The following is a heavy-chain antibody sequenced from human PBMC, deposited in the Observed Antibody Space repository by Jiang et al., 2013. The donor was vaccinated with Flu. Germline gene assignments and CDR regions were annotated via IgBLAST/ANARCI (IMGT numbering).Heavy chain of an antibody. CDR2: IYYSGST. Sequence: LLKPSETLSLTCSVSGGSVSSYYWSWIRQPPGKGLEWIGYIYYSGSTNYNPSLKSRVTISVDTSKNQFSLKLSSVTAADTAVYYCARGYLRPNMYYDFVADGFDPWGRGTLVTVSP. CDR1: GGSVSSYY. J-gene: IGHJ5*02. V-gene: IGHV4-59*02. D-gene: IGHD3-3*01. CDR3: ARGYLRPNMYYDFVADGFDP.